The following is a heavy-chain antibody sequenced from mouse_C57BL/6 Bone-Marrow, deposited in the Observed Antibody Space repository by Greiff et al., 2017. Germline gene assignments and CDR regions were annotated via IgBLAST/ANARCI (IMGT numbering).Heavy chain of an antibody. Sequence: QVQLQQSGAELVRPGTSVKMSCKASGYTFTNYWIGWAKQRPGHGLEWIGDIYPGGGYTNYNEKFKGKATLTADKSSSTAYMQFRSLTSEDSAIYYCARLEPYYFDYWGQGTTLTVSS. CDR3: ARLEPYYFDY. V-gene: IGHV1-63*01. CDR2: IYPGGGYT. J-gene: IGHJ2*01. CDR1: GYTFTNYW.